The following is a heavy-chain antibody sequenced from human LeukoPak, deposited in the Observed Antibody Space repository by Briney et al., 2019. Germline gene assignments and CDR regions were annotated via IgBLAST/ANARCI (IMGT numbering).Heavy chain of an antibody. CDR1: GFTFSSYA. CDR2: ISYDGSNK. Sequence: PGGSLRLSCAASGFTFSSYAMHWVRQAPGKGLEWVAVISYDGSNKYYADSVKGRFTISRDNSKNTPYLQMNSLRAEDTAVYYCARDLYCTNGVCLPLFDYWGQGTLVTVSS. D-gene: IGHD2-8*01. J-gene: IGHJ4*02. CDR3: ARDLYCTNGVCLPLFDY. V-gene: IGHV3-30-3*01.